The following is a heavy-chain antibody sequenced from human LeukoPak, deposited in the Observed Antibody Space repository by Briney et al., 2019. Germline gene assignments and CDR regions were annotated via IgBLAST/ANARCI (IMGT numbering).Heavy chain of an antibody. CDR1: GFTFSSYA. J-gene: IGHJ3*02. CDR3: ASEAAAAHDAFDI. V-gene: IGHV3-23*01. Sequence: GGSLRLSCAASGFTFSSYAMSWVRQAPGKGLEWVSAISGSGGSTYYADSVKGRFTISRDNAKNSLYLQMNSLRAEDTAVYYCASEAAAAHDAFDIWGQGTMVTVSS. CDR2: ISGSGGST. D-gene: IGHD6-13*01.